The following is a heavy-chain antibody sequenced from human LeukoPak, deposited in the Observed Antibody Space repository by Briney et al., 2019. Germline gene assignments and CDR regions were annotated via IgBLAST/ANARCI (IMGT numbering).Heavy chain of an antibody. J-gene: IGHJ4*02. CDR1: GFIFDDYG. V-gene: IGHV3-20*04. CDR2: INWNGDST. D-gene: IGHD3-3*01. CDR3: ARSGGTGGV. Sequence: GGSLRLSCAASGFIFDDYGMSWVRQAPGKGLEWVSGINWNGDSTSYADSVKGRFTISRDNAKNSLYLQMNSLRAEDTAVYYCARSGGTGGVWGQGTLVTVSS.